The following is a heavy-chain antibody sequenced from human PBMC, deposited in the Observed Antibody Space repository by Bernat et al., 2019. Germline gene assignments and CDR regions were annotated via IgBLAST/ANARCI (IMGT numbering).Heavy chain of an antibody. V-gene: IGHV2-5*02. CDR1: GFSLTTSGVG. Sequence: QITLKESGPTLGKPTQTLTLTCTFSGFSLTTSGVGVGWIRQPPGKALEWLALIYWDDDKRYSPSLKSRVTITKDTSKNQVVLTMTNMDPVDTAPSYCAHLGGSYSSCWNYWYFDLWGRGALVTVSS. D-gene: IGHD6-19*01. CDR2: IYWDDDK. CDR3: AHLGGSYSSCWNYWYFDL. J-gene: IGHJ2*01.